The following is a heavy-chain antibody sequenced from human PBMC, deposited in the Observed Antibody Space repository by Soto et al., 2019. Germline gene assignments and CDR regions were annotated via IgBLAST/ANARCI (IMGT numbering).Heavy chain of an antibody. J-gene: IGHJ6*02. CDR2: IYPGDSDT. D-gene: IGHD7-27*01. CDR1: GYSFTSYW. CDR3: ARRAWGQPTGPSDGMDV. V-gene: IGHV5-51*01. Sequence: PGESLKISCKGSGYSFTSYWIGWVRQMPGKGLEWMGIIYPGDSDTRYSPSFQGQVTISADKSISTAYLQWSSLKASDTAMYYCARRAWGQPTGPSDGMDVWGQGTTVTVSS.